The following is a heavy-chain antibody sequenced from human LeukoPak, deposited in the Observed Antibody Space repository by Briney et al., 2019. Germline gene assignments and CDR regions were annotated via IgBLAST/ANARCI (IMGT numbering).Heavy chain of an antibody. CDR1: GFTFSSYS. CDR2: IQTGGNI. CDR3: ARVDGYYGSGSWFAP. Sequence: GGSLRLSCAASGFTFSSYSMNWVRQAPGKGLEWVSVIQTGGNIFHADSVKGRFTISRDNSKNTVYLQMNSLRAEDTAVYYCARVDGYYGSGSWFAPWGQGTLVTVSS. V-gene: IGHV3-66*01. D-gene: IGHD3-10*01. J-gene: IGHJ5*02.